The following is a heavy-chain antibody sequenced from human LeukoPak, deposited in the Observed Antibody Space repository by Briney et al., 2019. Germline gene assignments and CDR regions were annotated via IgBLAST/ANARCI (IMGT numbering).Heavy chain of an antibody. Sequence: ASVKVSCKASGYTFTSYAMNWVRQAPGQGLEWMGWINTNTGNPTYAQGFTGRFVFSLDTSVSTAYLQISSLKAEDTAVYYCARDRGILRCGRSTCIDYWGLGALVTVSS. V-gene: IGHV7-4-1*02. CDR1: GYTFTSYA. CDR3: ARDRGILRCGRSTCIDY. D-gene: IGHD1-26*01. J-gene: IGHJ4*02. CDR2: INTNTGNP.